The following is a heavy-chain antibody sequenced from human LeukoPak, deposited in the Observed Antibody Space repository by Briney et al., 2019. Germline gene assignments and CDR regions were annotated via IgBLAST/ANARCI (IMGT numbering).Heavy chain of an antibody. V-gene: IGHV3-49*03. Sequence: GSLRLSCTASGFTFGDYAMSWFRQAPGKGLEWVGFIRSKAYGGTTEYAASVKGRFTISRDDSKSIAYLQMNSLKTEDTAVYYCTRGHRNDSSGYYSPFDYWGQGTLVTVSS. J-gene: IGHJ4*02. CDR1: GFTFGDYA. CDR2: IRSKAYGGTT. D-gene: IGHD3-22*01. CDR3: TRGHRNDSSGYYSPFDY.